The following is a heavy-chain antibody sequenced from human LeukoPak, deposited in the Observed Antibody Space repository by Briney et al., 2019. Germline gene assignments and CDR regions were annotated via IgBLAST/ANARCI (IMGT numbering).Heavy chain of an antibody. D-gene: IGHD2-2*01. Sequence: GGSLRLSCAASGFTFRDYSMTWVRQAPGKGLEWVSSIRGGSDFIYHADSVKGRFTVSRDNAKNSLYLQMNSLRAEDTAVYYCARDHAGIVLPAAVGAHRGQGTLVTVSS. J-gene: IGHJ4*02. CDR1: GFTFRDYS. CDR3: ARDHAGIVLPAAVGAH. CDR2: IRGGSDFI. V-gene: IGHV3-21*01.